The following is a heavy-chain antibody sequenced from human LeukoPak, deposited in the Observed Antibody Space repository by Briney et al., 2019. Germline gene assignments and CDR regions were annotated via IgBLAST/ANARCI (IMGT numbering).Heavy chain of an antibody. D-gene: IGHD3-22*01. CDR3: ARDSSGYYWFDY. Sequence: PSETLSLTCTVSGGSISSTSYYWGWIRQPPGKGLEWIGSIYYIGSTYYNPSLKSRVTISVDTSKNQFSLKLSSVTAADTAVYYCARDSSGYYWFDYWGQGILVTVSS. V-gene: IGHV4-39*07. CDR1: GGSISSTSYY. CDR2: IYYIGST. J-gene: IGHJ4*02.